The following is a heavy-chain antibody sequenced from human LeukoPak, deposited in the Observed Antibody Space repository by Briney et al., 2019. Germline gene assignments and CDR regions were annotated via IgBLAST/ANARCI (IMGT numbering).Heavy chain of an antibody. CDR2: IYYSGST. D-gene: IGHD3-22*01. Sequence: SETLSLTCTVSGGSISSYYWSWIRQPPGKGLEWIGYIYYSGSTNYNPSLKSRVTISVDTSKNQFSLKLSSVTAADTAVYYCATSYYYDSSGSLAPFDYWGQGTLVTVSS. CDR1: GGSISSYY. J-gene: IGHJ4*02. CDR3: ATSYYYDSSGSLAPFDY. V-gene: IGHV4-59*08.